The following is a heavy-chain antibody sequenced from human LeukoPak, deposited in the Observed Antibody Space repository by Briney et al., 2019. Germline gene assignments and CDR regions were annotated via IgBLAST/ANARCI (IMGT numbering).Heavy chain of an antibody. D-gene: IGHD3-10*01. CDR3: ARDCKSLYYYGSGPGD. J-gene: IGHJ1*01. CDR1: GFTFSSYE. V-gene: IGHV3-43*02. Sequence: HPGGSLRLSCAASGFTFSSYEMNWVRQAPGKGLEWVSLISWDGGSTYYADSVKGRFTISRDNSKTSLYLQMNSLRTEDTAFYYCARDCKSLYYYGSGPGDWGQGTLVTVSS. CDR2: ISWDGGST.